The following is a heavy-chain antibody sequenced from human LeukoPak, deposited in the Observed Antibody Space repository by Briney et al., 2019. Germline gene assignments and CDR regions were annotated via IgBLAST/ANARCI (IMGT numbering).Heavy chain of an antibody. CDR3: ARRMTTVTDGAFDI. Sequence: SETLSLTCAVSGGSISSSNWWSWVRQPPGKGLEWIGEIYHSGSTNYNPSLKSRVTISVDKSKNQFSLKLSSVTAADTAVYYCARRMTTVTDGAFDIWGQGTMVTVSS. CDR1: GGSISSSNW. J-gene: IGHJ3*02. CDR2: IYHSGST. V-gene: IGHV4-4*02. D-gene: IGHD4-17*01.